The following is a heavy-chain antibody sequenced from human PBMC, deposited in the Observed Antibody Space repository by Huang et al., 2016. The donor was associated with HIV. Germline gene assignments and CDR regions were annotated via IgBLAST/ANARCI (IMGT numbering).Heavy chain of an antibody. CDR1: GDSFTSLP. CDR3: ATSTPMLGESGGWSGKVVITENVPYVD. Sequence: QVHLVQSGAEVKKPGYSVKVSCKASGDSFTSLPINWVRQAPGQGLEWMGGLVLMLVSVTYAQECRGQVTISSDESTSTSYMELSRLRSDDTAMYYCATSTPMLGESGGWSGKVVITENVPYVDWGQGTLVTVSS. CDR2: LVLMLVSV. J-gene: IGHJ4*02. V-gene: IGHV1-69*16. D-gene: IGHD3-10*01.